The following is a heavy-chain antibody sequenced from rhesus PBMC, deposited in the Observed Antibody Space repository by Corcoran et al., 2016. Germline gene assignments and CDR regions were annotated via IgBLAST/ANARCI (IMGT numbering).Heavy chain of an antibody. CDR3: ARRLHGWNDFSLDV. V-gene: IGHV4-165*02. CDR1: VGSISGYY. J-gene: IGHJ5-2*02. CDR2: IGGSSGST. D-gene: IGHD1-14*01. Sequence: QVQLQESGPGLVMPSETLSLTCAVSVGSISGYYWTWIRHPPATGLEWIGYIGGSSGSTYYNPSLKSRVTISTDTSKNQFSLKLSSVTAADTAVYYCARRLHGWNDFSLDVWGRGVLVTVSS.